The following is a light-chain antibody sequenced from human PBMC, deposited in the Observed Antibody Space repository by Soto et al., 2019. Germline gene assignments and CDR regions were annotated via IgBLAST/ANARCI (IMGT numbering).Light chain of an antibody. CDR1: SSDIGGYNY. V-gene: IGLV2-8*01. CDR2: EVN. CDR3: SSYAGSNNFV. Sequence: QSALTQPPSASGSPGQSVTISCTGTSSDIGGYNYVSWYQRHPGKAPELMIYEVNKRPSGVPDRFSGSKSGNTASLTVSRLQAEDEADYYCSSYAGSNNFVFGTGTKLTVL. J-gene: IGLJ1*01.